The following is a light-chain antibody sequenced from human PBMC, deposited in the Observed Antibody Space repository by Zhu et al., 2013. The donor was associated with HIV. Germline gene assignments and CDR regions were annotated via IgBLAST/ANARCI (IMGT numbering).Light chain of an antibody. CDR2: DAS. V-gene: IGKV1-33*01. J-gene: IGKJ4*01. CDR3: QQYDSVPPT. CDR1: QAISNS. Sequence: DIEMTQSPSSLSASVGDRVTITCQASQAISNSLNWYQHKPGTAPKLLVYDASNLETGVPPRFSGGGSGTDFTFAIKSLQPEDVATYYCQQYDSVPPTFGRRDQGGD.